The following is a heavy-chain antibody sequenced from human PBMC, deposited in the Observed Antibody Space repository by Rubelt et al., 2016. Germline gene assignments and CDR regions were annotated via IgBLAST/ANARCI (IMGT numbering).Heavy chain of an antibody. CDR2: INHSGST. CDR1: GGSFSGYY. CDR3: ARLGPGSTSHAFDI. D-gene: IGHD3-10*01. V-gene: IGHV4-34*01. J-gene: IGHJ3*02. Sequence: QVQLQQWGAGLLKPSETLSLSCAVYGGSFSGYYWSWIRQPPGKGLEWIGEINHSGSTNYNPSLKSRVTISVDTSKNQFSRRLGSGTAADTALYYCARLGPGSTSHAFDIWGQGTMVTVSS.